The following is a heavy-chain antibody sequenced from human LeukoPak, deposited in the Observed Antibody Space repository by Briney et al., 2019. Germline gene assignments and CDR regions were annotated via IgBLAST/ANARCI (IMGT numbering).Heavy chain of an antibody. J-gene: IGHJ6*02. Sequence: GGSLRLSCAASGFTFSSYAMSWVRQAPGKGLEWVSAISGSGGSTYYADSVKGRFTISRDNSKNTLYLQMNGLRAEDTAVYYCAKEDCSGGSCYFLNYYYGMDVWGQGTTVTVSS. CDR1: GFTFSSYA. CDR2: ISGSGGST. D-gene: IGHD2-15*01. CDR3: AKEDCSGGSCYFLNYYYGMDV. V-gene: IGHV3-23*01.